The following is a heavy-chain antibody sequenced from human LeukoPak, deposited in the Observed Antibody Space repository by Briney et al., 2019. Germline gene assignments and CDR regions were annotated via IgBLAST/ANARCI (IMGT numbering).Heavy chain of an antibody. V-gene: IGHV4-34*01. D-gene: IGHD3-10*02. CDR3: ARGTLVRGISY. CDR2: ISHSGST. CDR1: GESFTDYY. Sequence: SETLSLTCAVYGESFTDYYWNWIRQSPGKGLEWIGDISHSGSTNYNPSLKSRVTISKDTSKKQFSLKLSSVTAADTAVYSCARGTLVRGISYWGQGALVTVSS. J-gene: IGHJ4*02.